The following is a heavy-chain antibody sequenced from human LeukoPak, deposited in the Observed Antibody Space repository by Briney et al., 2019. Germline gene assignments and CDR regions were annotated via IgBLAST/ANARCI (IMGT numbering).Heavy chain of an antibody. CDR2: INPNSGGT. J-gene: IGHJ4*02. Sequence: ASVKVSCKASGYTFTGYYMHWVRQAPGQGLEWMGWINPNSGGTNYAQKFQGRVTMTRDTSINTAYMELSRPTSDDTAVYYCARDRSPAPGRSYGRGHFDHWGQGTLVTVSS. CDR1: GYTFTGYY. CDR3: ARDRSPAPGRSYGRGHFDH. V-gene: IGHV1-2*02. D-gene: IGHD5-18*01.